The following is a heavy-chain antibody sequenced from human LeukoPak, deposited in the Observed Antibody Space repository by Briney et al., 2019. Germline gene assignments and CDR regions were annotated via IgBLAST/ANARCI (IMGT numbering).Heavy chain of an antibody. Sequence: GGSLRLSCAASGFTVSSNYMSWVRQAPGKGLEWVSVIYSGGSTYYADSVKGRFTISRDNSKNTLYLQMNSLRADDTAVYYCARITYDFWSGYYMPDDPWGQGTLVTVSS. CDR1: GFTVSSNY. CDR3: ARITYDFWSGYYMPDDP. D-gene: IGHD3-3*01. J-gene: IGHJ5*02. CDR2: IYSGGST. V-gene: IGHV3-53*01.